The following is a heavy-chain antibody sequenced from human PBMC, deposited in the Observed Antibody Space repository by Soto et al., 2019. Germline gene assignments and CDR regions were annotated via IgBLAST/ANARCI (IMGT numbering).Heavy chain of an antibody. V-gene: IGHV1-8*01. D-gene: IGHD3-16*01. CDR3: ARGNPFNYAGFDV. Sequence: ASVKVSCKASGYTFSDFDINWLRQASGQGPEWMGWMNAKSGDTFFAQRFQGKFNMTWDTSLSTAYMEVGSLTSDDTAIYYCARGNPFNYAGFDVWGQGTTVTVSS. CDR2: MNAKSGDT. CDR1: GYTFSDFD. J-gene: IGHJ6*02.